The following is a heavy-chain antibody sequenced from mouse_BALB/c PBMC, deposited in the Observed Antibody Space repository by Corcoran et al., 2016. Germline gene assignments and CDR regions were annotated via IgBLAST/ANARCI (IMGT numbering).Heavy chain of an antibody. CDR3: ATLLRPFDY. J-gene: IGHJ2*01. D-gene: IGHD1-2*01. CDR1: GYSITSGYY. Sequence: DVQLQESGPGIVKPTQSLSLTCSVTGYSITSGYYWNWIRQFPGNKLEWMGYISYDGSNNYNPSLKNRISITRDTSKNQFFLKLNSVTTEDTATYYCATLLRPFDYWGQGTTLTVSS. V-gene: IGHV3-6*02. CDR2: ISYDGSN.